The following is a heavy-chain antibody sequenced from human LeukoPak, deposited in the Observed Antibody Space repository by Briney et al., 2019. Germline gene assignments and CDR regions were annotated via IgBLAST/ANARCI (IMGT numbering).Heavy chain of an antibody. CDR2: ISGSGGST. J-gene: IGHJ4*02. D-gene: IGHD6-13*01. CDR3: AKVYSSSWWDFDY. V-gene: IGHV3-23*01. CDR1: RFTFSSYA. Sequence: TGGSLRLSCAASRFTFSSYAMSWVRQAPRKGLAWVSGISGSGGSTYYADSVKGRFTISRDNSKNTLYLQMNSLRAEDTAVYYCAKVYSSSWWDFDYWGQGNLVTVSS.